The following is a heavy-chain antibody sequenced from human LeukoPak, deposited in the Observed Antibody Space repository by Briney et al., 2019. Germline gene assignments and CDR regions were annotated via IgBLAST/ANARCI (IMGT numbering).Heavy chain of an antibody. V-gene: IGHV1-8*03. Sequence: ASVKVSCKASGYTFTSYDINWVRQATGQGLEWMGWVNPNSGNTGYAQKFQGRVTITRNTSISTAYMELSSLRSEDTAVYYCARGVHSVAFWSGIWFDPWGQGTLVTVSS. J-gene: IGHJ5*02. CDR2: VNPNSGNT. D-gene: IGHD3-3*01. CDR3: ARGVHSVAFWSGIWFDP. CDR1: GYTFTSYD.